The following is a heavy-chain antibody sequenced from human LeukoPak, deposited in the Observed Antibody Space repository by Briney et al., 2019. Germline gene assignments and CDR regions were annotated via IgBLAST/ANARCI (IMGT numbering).Heavy chain of an antibody. CDR2: ISGSGGSI. D-gene: IGHD3-10*01. CDR3: AKGRGPYGSGSYYYFDY. CDR1: GFTFSSYA. Sequence: GGSLRLSCAASGFTFSSYAMSWVRQAPGKGLEWVSAISGSGGSIGYADSVKGRFTISRDNAKNSLYLQMNSLRAEDTALYYCAKGRGPYGSGSYYYFDYWGQGTLVTVSS. V-gene: IGHV3-23*01. J-gene: IGHJ4*02.